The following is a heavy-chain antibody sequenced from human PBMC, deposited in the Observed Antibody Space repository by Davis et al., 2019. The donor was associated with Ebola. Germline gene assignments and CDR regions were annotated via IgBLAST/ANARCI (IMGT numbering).Heavy chain of an antibody. J-gene: IGHJ5*02. CDR3: ARVAGGILT. CDR2: LFHGGNT. Sequence: SDTLSLTFTVPGGSISGYYWSWIRQPPGRGLEWIGFLFHGGNTNYNPSLKSLVTISVGPSENQFSLKLSSVTAADTAVYYCARVAGGILTWGQGTLVTVSS. CDR1: GGSISGYY. D-gene: IGHD3-9*01. V-gene: IGHV4-59*01.